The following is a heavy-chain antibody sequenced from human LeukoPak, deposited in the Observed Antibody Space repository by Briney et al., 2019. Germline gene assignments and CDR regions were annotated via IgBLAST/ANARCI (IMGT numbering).Heavy chain of an antibody. V-gene: IGHV3-21*01. J-gene: IGHJ4*02. CDR2: ISSSSSYI. D-gene: IGHD6-19*01. CDR1: GFTFSSYS. Sequence: GGSLRLSCAASGFTFSSYSMNWVRQAPGKGLEWVSSISSSSSYIYYADSVKGRFTISRDNAKNSLYLQMNSLRAEDTAVYYCAVSGWYINFPPGFDYWGQGTLVTVSS. CDR3: AVSGWYINFPPGFDY.